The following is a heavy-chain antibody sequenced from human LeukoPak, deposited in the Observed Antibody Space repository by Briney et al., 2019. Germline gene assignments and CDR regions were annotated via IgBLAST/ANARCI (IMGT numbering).Heavy chain of an antibody. J-gene: IGHJ4*02. Sequence: ASVKVSCKASGYTFTSYVINWVRQATGQGLEWMGWMNPNSGNTGYAQKFQGRVTMTRNTSISTAYMELSSLRSEDTAVYYCARGVRYHRGSSGYYPFPYWGQGTLVTVSS. D-gene: IGHD3-22*01. V-gene: IGHV1-8*01. CDR1: GYTFTSYV. CDR2: MNPNSGNT. CDR3: ARGVRYHRGSSGYYPFPY.